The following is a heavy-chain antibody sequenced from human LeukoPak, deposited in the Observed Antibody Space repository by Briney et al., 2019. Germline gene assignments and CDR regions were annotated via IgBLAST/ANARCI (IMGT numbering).Heavy chain of an antibody. D-gene: IGHD3-3*01. J-gene: IGHJ6*03. CDR1: GGSISSSSYY. CDR3: ARDSGSDYDFWSGRYYYYMDV. Sequence: SETLSLTCTVSGGSISSSSYYWSWIRQPAGKGLEWIGYIYYSGSTNYNPSLKSRVTISVDTSKNQFSLKLSSVTAADTAVYYCARDSGSDYDFWSGRYYYYMDVWGKGTTVTVSS. CDR2: IYYSGST. V-gene: IGHV4-61*10.